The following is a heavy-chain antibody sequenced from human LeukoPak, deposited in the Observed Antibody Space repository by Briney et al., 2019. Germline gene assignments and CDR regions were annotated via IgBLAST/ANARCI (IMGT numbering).Heavy chain of an antibody. V-gene: IGHV3-11*04. CDR2: ISSSGSTI. Sequence: PGGSLRLSCAASGFTVSSNYMSWIRQAPGKGLEWVSYISSSGSTIYYADSVKGRFTISRDNAKNSLYLQMNSLRADDTAVYYCVRDIYYDSSGYSTPPDYWGQGTLVTVSS. CDR1: GFTVSSNY. J-gene: IGHJ4*02. D-gene: IGHD3-22*01. CDR3: VRDIYYDSSGYSTPPDY.